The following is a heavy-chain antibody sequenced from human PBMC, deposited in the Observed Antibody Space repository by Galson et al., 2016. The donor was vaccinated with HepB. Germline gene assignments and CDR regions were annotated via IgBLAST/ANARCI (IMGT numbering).Heavy chain of an antibody. V-gene: IGHV3-23*01. D-gene: IGHD2-2*01. CDR3: AKGNIDYLPAAPYA. CDR2: ISGGGDST. CDR1: GFTFSSYA. J-gene: IGHJ5*02. Sequence: SLRLSCAASGFTFSSYAMSWFRQAPGKGLDWVSSISGGGDSTFYADSVKGRFSISRDNSKDTLYLQLNSLRAEDTAVYYCAKGNIDYLPAAPYAWGQGTLVTVSS.